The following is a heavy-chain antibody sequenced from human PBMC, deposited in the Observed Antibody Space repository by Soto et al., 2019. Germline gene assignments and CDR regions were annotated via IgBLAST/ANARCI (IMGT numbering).Heavy chain of an antibody. J-gene: IGHJ6*02. CDR2: VHHSWGS. V-gene: IGHV4-59*08. CDR1: GGSISSYY. D-gene: IGHD3-10*01. Sequence: QVQLQESGPGLVKPSETLSLSCTVSGGSISSYYWSWFRQSPGKRMEWIGYVHHSWGSSYNPSLRXXVXXSLDTSKSQSSLKGTSVTATDTAVYYCARQGFGPLHGLVDVWGQGTTVTVSS. CDR3: ARQGFGPLHGLVDV.